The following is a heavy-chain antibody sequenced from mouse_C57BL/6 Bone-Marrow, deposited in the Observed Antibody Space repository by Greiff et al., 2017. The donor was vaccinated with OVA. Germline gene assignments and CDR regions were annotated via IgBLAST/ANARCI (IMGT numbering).Heavy chain of an antibody. V-gene: IGHV7-3*01. D-gene: IGHD1-1*01. CDR2: IRNKANGYTT. J-gene: IGHJ2*01. CDR1: GFTFTDYY. CDR3: ARSYYYGSSSFDY. Sequence: EVKLVESGGGLVQPGGSLSLSCAASGFTFTDYYMSWVRQPPGKALEWLGFIRNKANGYTTEYSASVKGRFTISRDNSQSILYLQMNALRAEDSATYYCARSYYYGSSSFDYWGQGTTLTVSS.